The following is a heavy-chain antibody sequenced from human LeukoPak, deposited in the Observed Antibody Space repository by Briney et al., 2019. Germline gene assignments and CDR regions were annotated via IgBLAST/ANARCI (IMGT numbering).Heavy chain of an antibody. Sequence: PGGSLRLSCAASGFTVSDNYMSWVRQAPGKGLEWVSIIYSDGRTYYADSVQGRFTISRDNSKNTMYLQMNSLRAEDSAVYYCARLSTVTGKLDYWGQGTLVTVSS. V-gene: IGHV3-53*01. CDR3: ARLSTVTGKLDY. D-gene: IGHD4-17*01. CDR1: GFTVSDNY. CDR2: IYSDGRT. J-gene: IGHJ4*02.